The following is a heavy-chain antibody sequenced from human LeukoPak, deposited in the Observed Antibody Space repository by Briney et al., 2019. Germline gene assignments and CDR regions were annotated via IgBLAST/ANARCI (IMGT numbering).Heavy chain of an antibody. V-gene: IGHV3-66*02. J-gene: IGHJ4*02. CDR3: ARERFLEWGYFDY. CDR1: GFTFNIYG. D-gene: IGHD3-3*01. Sequence: GGSLRLSCVASGFTFNIYGMSWVRQAPGKGLEWVSVIYSGGSTYYADSVKGRFTISRDNSKNTLYLQMNSLRAEDTAVYYCARERFLEWGYFDYWGQGTLVTVSS. CDR2: IYSGGST.